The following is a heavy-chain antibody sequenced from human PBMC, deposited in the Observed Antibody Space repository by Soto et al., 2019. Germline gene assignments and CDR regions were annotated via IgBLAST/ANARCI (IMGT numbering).Heavy chain of an antibody. CDR2: ISGYDGNT. V-gene: IGHV1-18*01. CDR1: GYTFRSYG. J-gene: IGHJ4*02. D-gene: IGHD3-22*01. Sequence: HVQLVQSEPEVKKPGASVKVSCKASGYTFRSYGINWVRQAPGQGLEWMGWISGYDGNTNYAQMFQGRVTLTTDTSTTTAYIELRSLRSDDTAVYYCARGGSGSYIDYWGRGALVTVSS. CDR3: ARGGSGSYIDY.